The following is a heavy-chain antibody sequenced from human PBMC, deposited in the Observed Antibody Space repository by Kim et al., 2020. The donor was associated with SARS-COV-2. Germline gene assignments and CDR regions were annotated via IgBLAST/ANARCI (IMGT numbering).Heavy chain of an antibody. J-gene: IGHJ4*02. CDR2: ISSSASSGSTI. Sequence: GGSLRLSCAASGFTFNSYEMNWVRQAPGKGLEWISYISSSASSGSTIYYADSVKGRFTISRGSAKNSLYLQMNSLRAEDTAGYYCARDGLFDYWGQGTLVTVSS. CDR1: GFTFNSYE. CDR3: ARDGLFDY. V-gene: IGHV3-48*03.